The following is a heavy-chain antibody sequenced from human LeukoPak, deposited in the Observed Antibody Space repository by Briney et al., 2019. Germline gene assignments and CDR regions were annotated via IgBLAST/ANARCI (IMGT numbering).Heavy chain of an antibody. D-gene: IGHD3-22*01. Sequence: GGSLRLSCAASGFTFSSYEMNWVRQAPGKGLEWVSYISSSGSTIYYADSVKGRFTISRDNSKNTLYLQMNSLRAEDTAVYYCARDIYDYYDSSGYLPAFDYWGQGTLVTVSS. V-gene: IGHV3-48*03. CDR3: ARDIYDYYDSSGYLPAFDY. CDR1: GFTFSSYE. CDR2: ISSSGSTI. J-gene: IGHJ4*02.